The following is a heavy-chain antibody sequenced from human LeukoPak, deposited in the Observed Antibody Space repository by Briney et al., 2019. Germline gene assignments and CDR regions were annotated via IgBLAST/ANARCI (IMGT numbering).Heavy chain of an antibody. D-gene: IGHD3-22*01. CDR1: GYTFTDYT. J-gene: IGHJ4*02. CDR2: INGGSGNT. Sequence: ASVKVSCKASGYTFTDYTMHWLRQAPGQRLDWMGWINGGSGNTKYSPEFQGKVTITRDTSASTAYMGLSSLRSEDTAVYYCANPRYDSSGYYYVDWGQGTLVTVSS. V-gene: IGHV1-3*01. CDR3: ANPRYDSSGYYYVD.